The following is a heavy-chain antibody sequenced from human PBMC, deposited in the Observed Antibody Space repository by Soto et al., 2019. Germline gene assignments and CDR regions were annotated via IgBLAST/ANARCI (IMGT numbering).Heavy chain of an antibody. D-gene: IGHD1-26*01. CDR1: GFTFDDYI. CDR2: ISWDGDST. V-gene: IGHV3-43*01. CDR3: AKDGNSGSYYLFDY. J-gene: IGHJ4*02. Sequence: EVQLVESGGVVVQPGGSLRLSCAASGFTFDDYIMHWVRQAPGKGLEWVSLISWDGDSTYYAASVKGRFIISRDNSKNSLYLQMNSLRTEDTALYYCAKDGNSGSYYLFDYWGQGTLVTVSS.